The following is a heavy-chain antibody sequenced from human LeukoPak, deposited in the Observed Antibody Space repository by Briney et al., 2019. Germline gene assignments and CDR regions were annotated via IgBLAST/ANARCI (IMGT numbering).Heavy chain of an antibody. CDR2: INSDGSST. J-gene: IGHJ3*02. CDR3: ATGTLYDYVWGSYRPDAFDI. V-gene: IGHV3-74*01. CDR1: GFTFSSYW. Sequence: GGSLRLSCAASGFTFSSYWMHWVRQAPGKGLVWVSRINSDGSSTSYADSVKGRFTISRDNAKNRLYLQMNSLRAEDTAVYYCATGTLYDYVWGSYRPDAFDIWGQGTMVTVSS. D-gene: IGHD3-16*02.